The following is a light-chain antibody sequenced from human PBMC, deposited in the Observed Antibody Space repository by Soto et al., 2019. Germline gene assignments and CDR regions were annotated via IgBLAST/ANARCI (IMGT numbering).Light chain of an antibody. V-gene: IGKV1-12*01. CDR1: QTISSW. CDR3: QQSSDFPLT. J-gene: IGKJ4*01. Sequence: DIPKTQSPSPLSGSVGDRVTITCRASQTISSWLAWYQQKPGKAPKLLIYAATILQSGVPSRLSGSESGTDFSLTISSLQPEDFATYFCQQSSDFPLTFGGGTKVDIK. CDR2: AAT.